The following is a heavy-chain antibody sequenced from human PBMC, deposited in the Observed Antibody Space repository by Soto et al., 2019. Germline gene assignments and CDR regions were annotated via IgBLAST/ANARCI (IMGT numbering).Heavy chain of an antibody. J-gene: IGHJ6*02. D-gene: IGHD1-7*01. Sequence: GVLLRLSCAASGFTFSNAWMNRVRQAPGKGLEWVGRIKSKTDGGTTDYAAPVKGRFTISRDDSKNTLYLQMNSLKTEDTAVYYCTTASAELELSYYYTGMDVWGQGTTVTVSS. CDR2: IKSKTDGGTT. V-gene: IGHV3-15*07. CDR3: TTASAELELSYYYTGMDV. CDR1: GFTFSNAW.